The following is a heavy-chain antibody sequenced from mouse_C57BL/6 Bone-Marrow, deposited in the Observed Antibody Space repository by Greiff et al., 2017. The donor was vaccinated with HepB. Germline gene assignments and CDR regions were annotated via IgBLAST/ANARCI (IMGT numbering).Heavy chain of an antibody. Sequence: EVQLQQSGAELVRPGASVKLSCTASGFNIKDDYLHWVKQRPEQGLEWIGWIDPENGDTEYASKFQGKATITADTSSNTAYLQPSSLTSEDTAIYYCATTGYGSSSWFAYWGQGTLVTVSA. J-gene: IGHJ3*01. D-gene: IGHD1-1*01. V-gene: IGHV14-4*01. CDR2: IDPENGDT. CDR3: ATTGYGSSSWFAY. CDR1: GFNIKDDY.